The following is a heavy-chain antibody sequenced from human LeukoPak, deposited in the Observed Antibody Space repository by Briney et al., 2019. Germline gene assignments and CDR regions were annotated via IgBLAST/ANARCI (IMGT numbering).Heavy chain of an antibody. D-gene: IGHD5-12*01. J-gene: IGHJ6*02. CDR1: GYTFTGYY. CDR3: ASGLGSRGYVGYYYGMDV. Sequence: ASVKVSCKASGYTFTGYYMHWVRQAPGQGLERMGWINPNSGGTNYAQKFQGRVTMTRDTSISTAYMELSRLRSDDTAVYYCASGLGSRGYVGYYYGMDVWGQGTTVTVSS. CDR2: INPNSGGT. V-gene: IGHV1-2*02.